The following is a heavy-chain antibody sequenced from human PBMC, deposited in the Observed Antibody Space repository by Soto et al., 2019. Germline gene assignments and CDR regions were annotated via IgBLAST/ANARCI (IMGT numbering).Heavy chain of an antibody. V-gene: IGHV3-74*01. CDR3: VRYPRSVGGSYRPDY. J-gene: IGHJ4*02. CDR1: GFTFSSYW. Sequence: GGSLRLSCAASGFTFSSYWMHWVRQVPEKGLVWVSRINSDESITNYADAVKGRFTISRDNVKNTLYLQMNSLRAEDTAVYYCVRYPRSVGGSYRPDYWGQGTLVTVSS. D-gene: IGHD3-16*02. CDR2: INSDESIT.